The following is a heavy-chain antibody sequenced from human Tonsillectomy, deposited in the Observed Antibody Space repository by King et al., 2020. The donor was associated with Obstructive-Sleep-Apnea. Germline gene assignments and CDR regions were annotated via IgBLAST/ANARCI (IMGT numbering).Heavy chain of an antibody. CDR3: ASDMVPVDSPPDAFYI. D-gene: IGHD4/OR15-4a*01. Sequence: VQLQESGPGLVKPSQTLSLTCTVSGGSISSGDYYWSWIRQPPGKVLEWIGYIYYSGSTYYNPSLKSRFTISVDTSKNQFSLKLNSVTAADTAVYYCASDMVPVDSPPDAFYIWRKETMVTDSS. CDR1: GGSISSGDYY. J-gene: IGHJ3*02. CDR2: IYYSGST. V-gene: IGHV4-30-4*01.